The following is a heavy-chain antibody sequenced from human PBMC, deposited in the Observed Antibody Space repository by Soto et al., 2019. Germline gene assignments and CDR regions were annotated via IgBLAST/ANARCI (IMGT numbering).Heavy chain of an antibody. V-gene: IGHV3-33*01. D-gene: IGHD3-22*01. CDR2: IWFDGNNK. J-gene: IGHJ4*02. CDR1: GFTFSAHG. Sequence: PVGSLRLSCAASGFTFSAHGMHWVRQAPGKGLEWVAVIWFDGNNKYYADSVKGRFTISRDNSKNTVNLQMNSLRAEDTAVYYCARDIIHDSSGAFDYWGQGTQVTVSS. CDR3: ARDIIHDSSGAFDY.